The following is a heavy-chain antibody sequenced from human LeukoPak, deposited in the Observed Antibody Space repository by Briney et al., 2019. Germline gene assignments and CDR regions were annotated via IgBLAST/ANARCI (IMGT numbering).Heavy chain of an antibody. D-gene: IGHD5-18*01. CDR2: ISYDGSNK. V-gene: IGHV3-30-3*01. J-gene: IGHJ4*02. Sequence: PGGSLRLSCAASGFTFSSYAMHWVRQAPGKGLGWVAVISYDGSNKYYADSVKGRFTISRDNSKNTLYLQMNSLRAEDTAVYYCASVPRIQLWLPLDYWGQGTLVTVSS. CDR3: ASVPRIQLWLPLDY. CDR1: GFTFSSYA.